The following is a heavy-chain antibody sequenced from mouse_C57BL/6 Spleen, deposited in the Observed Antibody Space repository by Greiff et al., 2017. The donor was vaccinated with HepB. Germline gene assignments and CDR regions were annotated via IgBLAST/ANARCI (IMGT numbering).Heavy chain of an antibody. V-gene: IGHV1-19*01. CDR2: INPYNGGT. CDR3: ARRGGSSPYYAMDY. Sequence: VQLKESGPVLVKPGASVKMSCKASGYTFTDYYMNWVKQSHGKSLEWIGVINPYNGGTSYNQKFKGKATLTVDKSSSTAYMELNSLTSEDSAVYYCARRGGSSPYYAMDYWGQGTSVTVSS. CDR1: GYTFTDYY. D-gene: IGHD1-1*01. J-gene: IGHJ4*01.